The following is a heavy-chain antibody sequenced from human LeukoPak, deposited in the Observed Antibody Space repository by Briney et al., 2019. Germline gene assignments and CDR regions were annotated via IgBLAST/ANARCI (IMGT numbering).Heavy chain of an antibody. CDR1: GYTFTGYY. J-gene: IGHJ6*03. CDR3: ARDKITMVRGVMVYYYYMDV. D-gene: IGHD3-10*01. Sequence: ASVKVSCKASGYTFTGYYMHWVRQAPGQGLEWMGWINPNSSGTNYAQKFQGRVTMTRDTSISTAYMELSRLRSDDTAVYYCARDKITMVRGVMVYYYYMDVWGKGTTVTISS. V-gene: IGHV1-2*02. CDR2: INPNSSGT.